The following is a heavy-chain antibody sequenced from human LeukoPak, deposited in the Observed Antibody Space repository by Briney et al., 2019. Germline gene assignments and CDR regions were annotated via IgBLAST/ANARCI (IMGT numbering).Heavy chain of an antibody. D-gene: IGHD1-1*01. CDR3: AREFNNNWPFDY. Sequence: MVRINPNSGGTDYAQKFQGRVTITRDTAINTAYMELSRLSSDDTAVYYCAREFNNNWPFDYWGQGTLVTASS. CDR2: INPNSGGT. V-gene: IGHV1-2*06. J-gene: IGHJ4*02.